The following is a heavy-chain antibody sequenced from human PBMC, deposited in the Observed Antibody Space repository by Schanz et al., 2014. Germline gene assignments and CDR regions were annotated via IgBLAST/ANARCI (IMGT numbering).Heavy chain of an antibody. Sequence: QVPLQVSGPGLVKPSETLSLTCTVSGGSISRYYWSWIRQPPGKGLEWIGYIYYSGSTNYNPSLKSRVSLSVDPSKTQSPLRLSSVTAADTAVYYCARHSGYYYYYGMDVWGQGTTVTVSS. V-gene: IGHV4-59*08. CDR3: ARHSGYYYYYGMDV. CDR1: GGSISRYY. CDR2: IYYSGST. J-gene: IGHJ6*02.